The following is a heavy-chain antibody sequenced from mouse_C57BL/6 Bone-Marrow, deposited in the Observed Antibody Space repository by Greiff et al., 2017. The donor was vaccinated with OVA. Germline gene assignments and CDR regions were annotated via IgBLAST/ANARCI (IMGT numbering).Heavy chain of an antibody. V-gene: IGHV1-15*01. J-gene: IGHJ4*01. CDR3: TITTEYAMDY. D-gene: IGHD1-1*01. CDR1: GYTFTDYE. CDR2: IDPETGGT. Sequence: QVQLKQSGAELVRPGASVTLSCKASGYTFTDYEMHWVKQTPVHGLAWIGAIDPETGGTAYNQKFKGTAILTADKSSSTAYMELRSLTSEDSAVYYCTITTEYAMDYWGQGTSVTVSS.